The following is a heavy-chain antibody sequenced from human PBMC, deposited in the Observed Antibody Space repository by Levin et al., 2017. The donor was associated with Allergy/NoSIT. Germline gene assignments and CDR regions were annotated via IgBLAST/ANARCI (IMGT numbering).Heavy chain of an antibody. D-gene: IGHD2-15*01. CDR2: IYYSGST. V-gene: IGHV4-39*01. J-gene: IGHJ2*01. CDR1: GGSISSSSYY. CDR3: ARHTKVVVAVGYSYFDL. Sequence: SETLSLTCTVSGGSISSSSYYWGWIRQPPGKGLEWIGSIYYSGSTYYNPSLKSRVTISVDTSKNQFSLKLSSETAADTAVYYCARHTKVVVAVGYSYFDLWGRGTLVTVSS.